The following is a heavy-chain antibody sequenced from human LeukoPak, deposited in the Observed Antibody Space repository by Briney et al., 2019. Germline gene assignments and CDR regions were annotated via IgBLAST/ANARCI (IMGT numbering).Heavy chain of an antibody. V-gene: IGHV1-69*04. Sequence: ASVKVSCKASGGTFSSYAISWVRQAPGQGLVWLGRIIPILGIANYAQKFQGRVTITADKSASTAYMELSSLRSEDTAVYYCARASSHYDILTGYDYWGQGTLVTVSS. CDR3: ARASSHYDILTGYDY. CDR1: GGTFSSYA. CDR2: IIPILGIA. D-gene: IGHD3-9*01. J-gene: IGHJ4*02.